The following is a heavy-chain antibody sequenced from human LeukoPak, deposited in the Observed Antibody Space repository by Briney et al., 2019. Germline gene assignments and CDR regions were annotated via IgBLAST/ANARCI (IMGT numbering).Heavy chain of an antibody. D-gene: IGHD1/OR15-1a*01. CDR2: IYQSGSA. J-gene: IGHJ3*02. V-gene: IGHV4-59*08. CDR3: ARHVETITGTPIDAFDI. Sequence: SSETLSLTCTVSGGSISSNYWSWIRQSPGKRLEWIGCIYQSGSANHNPSLKSRVTISVDTSQNQFSLKLSSVTAADTAVYYCARHVETITGTPIDAFDIWGQGTMVTVSS. CDR1: GGSISSNY.